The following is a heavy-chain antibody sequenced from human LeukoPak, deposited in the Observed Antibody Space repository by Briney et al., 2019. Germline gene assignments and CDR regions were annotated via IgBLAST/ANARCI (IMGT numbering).Heavy chain of an antibody. V-gene: IGHV3-53*01. CDR3: ARLEKKSYYYMDV. CDR1: GFSIMDWP. Sequence: GGSLRLSCAASGFSIMDWPLSWVRQAPGEGLEWVSAIGVRTHYADSVKGRFTISRDNSENTLFLQLNTLRAEDTAVYYCARLEKKSYYYMDVWGKGTTVTVSS. D-gene: IGHD1-1*01. CDR2: IGVRT. J-gene: IGHJ6*03.